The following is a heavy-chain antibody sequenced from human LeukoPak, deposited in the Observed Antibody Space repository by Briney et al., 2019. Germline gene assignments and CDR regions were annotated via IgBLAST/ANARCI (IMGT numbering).Heavy chain of an antibody. CDR2: INPSGGST. J-gene: IGHJ4*02. CDR3: ARDPPYSSVARRFDY. D-gene: IGHD6-19*01. V-gene: IGHV1-46*01. Sequence: ASVKLSCKASGYTFTSYYIHWVRQAPGQGLEWMGIINPSGGSTSYAQKFQGRVTITTDTTTSTVYMELSSPKTEDTAVYYCARDPPYSSVARRFDYWGQGTLVTVSS. CDR1: GYTFTSYY.